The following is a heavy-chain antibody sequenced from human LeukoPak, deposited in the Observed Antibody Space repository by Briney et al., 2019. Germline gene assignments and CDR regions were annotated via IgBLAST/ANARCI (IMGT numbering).Heavy chain of an antibody. CDR3: ARVLEYSSSSSAFDI. Sequence: ASVQVSCKASGYTFTAYYIHWVRQAPGQGLEWMGWINPNSGGTNYAQKFQGRVTMTRDTSISTAYMELSRLRSDDTAVYYCARVLEYSSSSSAFDIWGQGTMVTVSS. CDR1: GYTFTAYY. D-gene: IGHD6-6*01. V-gene: IGHV1-2*02. CDR2: INPNSGGT. J-gene: IGHJ3*02.